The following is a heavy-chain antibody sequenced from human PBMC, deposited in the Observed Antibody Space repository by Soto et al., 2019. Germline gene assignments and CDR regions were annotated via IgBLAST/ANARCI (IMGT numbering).Heavy chain of an antibody. J-gene: IGHJ4*02. Sequence: GGSLRLSCAASGFTFSSYVMHWVRQAPGKGLEWVAVISYDGSNKYYADSVKGRFTISRDNSKNTLYLQMNSLRAEDTAVYYCARDFDYWGQGTLVTVSS. V-gene: IGHV3-30-3*01. CDR1: GFTFSSYV. CDR2: ISYDGSNK. CDR3: ARDFDY.